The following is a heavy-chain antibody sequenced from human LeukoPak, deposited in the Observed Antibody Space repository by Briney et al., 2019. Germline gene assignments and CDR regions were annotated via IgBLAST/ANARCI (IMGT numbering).Heavy chain of an antibody. J-gene: IGHJ3*02. CDR1: GGSFSGYY. Sequence: PSETLSLTCAVYGGSFSGYYWSWIRQPPGKGLEWIGEINHSGSTNYNPSLKSRVTISVDTSKNQFSLKLSSVTAADTAVYYCARGRPDYYGSGSHLFAFDIWGQGTMVTVSS. CDR3: ARGRPDYYGSGSHLFAFDI. V-gene: IGHV4-34*01. D-gene: IGHD3-10*01. CDR2: INHSGST.